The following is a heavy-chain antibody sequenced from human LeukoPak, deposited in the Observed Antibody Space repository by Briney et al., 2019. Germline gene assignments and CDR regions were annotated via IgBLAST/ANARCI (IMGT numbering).Heavy chain of an antibody. V-gene: IGHV3-21*01. D-gene: IGHD5-12*01. J-gene: IGHJ6*02. CDR2: ISSSSRYI. CDR1: GFSFNTYS. Sequence: KPGGSLRLSCVASGFSFNTYSMNWVRQAPGKGLEWVSSISSSSRYIFYPESLKGRLTISRDNAKKSLYLQISSLTDGDTAIYYCARARGYDSGVFGMDVWGQGTAVTVSS. CDR3: ARARGYDSGVFGMDV.